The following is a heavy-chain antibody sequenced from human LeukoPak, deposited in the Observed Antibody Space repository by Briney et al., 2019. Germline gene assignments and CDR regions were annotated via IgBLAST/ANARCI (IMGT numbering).Heavy chain of an antibody. V-gene: IGHV1-46*01. Sequence: ASVKVPCRASGYTFTSYYMHWVRQAPGQGLEWMGIINPSGGSTSYAQKFQGRVTMTRDTSTSTVYMELSSLRSEDTAVYYCARDKNDYVWRSYRYFDYWGQGTLVTVSS. CDR3: ARDKNDYVWRSYRYFDY. J-gene: IGHJ4*02. D-gene: IGHD3-16*02. CDR1: GYTFTSYY. CDR2: INPSGGST.